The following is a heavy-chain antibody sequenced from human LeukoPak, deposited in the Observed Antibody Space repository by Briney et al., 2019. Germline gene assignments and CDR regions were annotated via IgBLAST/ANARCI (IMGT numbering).Heavy chain of an antibody. CDR3: ARELHYGGNSVSAFDI. CDR2: INHSGST. CDR1: GGSFSGYY. D-gene: IGHD4-23*01. Sequence: SETLSLTCAVYGGSFSGYYWSWIRQPPGKGLEWIGEINHSGSTNYNPSLKSRVTISVDTSKNQFSLKLSSVTAADTAVYYCARELHYGGNSVSAFDIWGQGTMVTVSS. J-gene: IGHJ3*02. V-gene: IGHV4-34*01.